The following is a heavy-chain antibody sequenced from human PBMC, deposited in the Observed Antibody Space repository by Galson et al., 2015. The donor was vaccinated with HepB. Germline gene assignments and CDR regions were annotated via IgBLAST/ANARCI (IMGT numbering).Heavy chain of an antibody. D-gene: IGHD3-10*01. CDR3: ARDQGIPGLDGAFDI. CDR1: GFTFSSYA. CDR2: ISSNGGST. Sequence: SLRLSCAASGFTFSSYAMHWVRQAPGKGLEYVSAISSNGGSTYYANSVKGRFTISRDNSKNTLYLQMGSLRAEDMAVYYCARDQGIPGLDGAFDIWGQGTMVTVSS. V-gene: IGHV3-64*01. J-gene: IGHJ3*02.